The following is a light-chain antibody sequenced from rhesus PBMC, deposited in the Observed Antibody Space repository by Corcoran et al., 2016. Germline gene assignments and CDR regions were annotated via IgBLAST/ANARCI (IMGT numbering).Light chain of an antibody. CDR3: LQYSSSPYS. CDR2: KAS. Sequence: DIQMTQSPSSLSASVGDRVTITCRASQGIITSLNWYQQKQGKAPKLLIYKASSLQSGVPSRFSGSGSWTDFTLTISSLQPEDFATYYCLQYSSSPYSFGQGTKVEIK. CDR1: QGIITS. V-gene: IGKV1-43*03. J-gene: IGKJ2*01.